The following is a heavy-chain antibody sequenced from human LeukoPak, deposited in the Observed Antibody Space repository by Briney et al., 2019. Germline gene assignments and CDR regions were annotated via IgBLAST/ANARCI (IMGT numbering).Heavy chain of an antibody. Sequence: SETLSLTCAVYGGSFSGYYWSWIRQPPGKGLEWIGSIYHSGSTYYNPSLKSRVTISVDTSKNQFSLKLSSVTAADTAVYYCARQDCSGGSCRGLDYWGQGTLVTVSS. CDR3: ARQDCSGGSCRGLDY. CDR2: IYHSGST. J-gene: IGHJ4*02. CDR1: GGSFSGYY. D-gene: IGHD2-15*01. V-gene: IGHV4-34*01.